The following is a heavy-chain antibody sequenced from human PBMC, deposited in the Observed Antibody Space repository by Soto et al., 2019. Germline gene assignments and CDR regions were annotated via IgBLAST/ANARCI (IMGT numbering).Heavy chain of an antibody. CDR3: ARDPNSRYYGEPAKYYYYYGMDV. V-gene: IGHV1-46*01. Sequence: GAPVKVSCKASGYTFTSYYMHWVRQAPGQGLEGMGIINPSGGSTSYAQKFQGRVTMTRDTSTSTVYMELSSLRSEDTAVYYCARDPNSRYYGEPAKYYYYYGMDVWGQGTTVTVSS. D-gene: IGHD3-10*01. J-gene: IGHJ6*02. CDR1: GYTFTSYY. CDR2: INPSGGST.